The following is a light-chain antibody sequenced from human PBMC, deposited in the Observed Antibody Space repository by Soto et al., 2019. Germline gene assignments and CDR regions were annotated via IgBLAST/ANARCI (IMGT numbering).Light chain of an antibody. CDR1: QSVSTSY. CDR3: HRYCSSPYT. Sequence: EMVLTQSPGTLSLSPGERATPSCRASQSVSTSYLAWDQQKPSPAPRLFIYGASSSATGIPARVSGSGSGTDFTITISRLEPADFSVYYCHRYCSSPYTFGQGTKLEIK. V-gene: IGKV3-20*01. CDR2: GAS. J-gene: IGKJ2*01.